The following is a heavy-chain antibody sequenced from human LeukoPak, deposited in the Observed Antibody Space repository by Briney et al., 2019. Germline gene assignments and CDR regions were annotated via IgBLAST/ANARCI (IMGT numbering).Heavy chain of an antibody. CDR2: MNPNSGNT. CDR3: VKVSPPSDAFDI. V-gene: IGHV1-8*01. J-gene: IGHJ3*02. CDR1: GYTFTGYD. Sequence: ASVKVSCKASGYTFTGYDINWVRQATGQGLEWMGWMNPNSGNTGYAQKFQGRVTMTRNTSISTAYMELSSLRSEDTAVYYCVKVSPPSDAFDIWGQGTMVTVSS. D-gene: IGHD3-22*01.